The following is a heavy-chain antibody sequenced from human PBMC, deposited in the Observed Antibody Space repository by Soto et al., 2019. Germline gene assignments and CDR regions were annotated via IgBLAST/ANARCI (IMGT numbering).Heavy chain of an antibody. V-gene: IGHV1-18*01. D-gene: IGHD3-10*01. CDR1: GYTFTSYG. CDR2: ISAYNGNT. J-gene: IGHJ4*02. CDR3: ARVYGSGSYYCLGYDY. Sequence: ASAKVSCKASGYTFTSYGISWVRQAPGQGLEWMGWISAYNGNTNYAQKLQGRVTMTTDTSTSTAYMELRSLRSDDTAVYYCARVYGSGSYYCLGYDYWGQGTLVTVSS.